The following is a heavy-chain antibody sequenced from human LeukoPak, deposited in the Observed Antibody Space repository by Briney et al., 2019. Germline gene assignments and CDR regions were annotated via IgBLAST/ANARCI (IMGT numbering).Heavy chain of an antibody. CDR2: VNHSGDT. D-gene: IGHD3-10*01. Sequence: PSETLSLTCAVYGGSFSGYYWSWIRQPPGKGLEWIGEVNHSGDTNYNPSLKSRVTISVDTSKNQFSLKLSSVTAADTSVYYCARGDPKTVVQEVLGIKYHYYYMDVWGKGTTVTVSS. CDR1: GGSFSGYY. V-gene: IGHV4-34*01. CDR3: ARGDPKTVVQEVLGIKYHYYYMDV. J-gene: IGHJ6*03.